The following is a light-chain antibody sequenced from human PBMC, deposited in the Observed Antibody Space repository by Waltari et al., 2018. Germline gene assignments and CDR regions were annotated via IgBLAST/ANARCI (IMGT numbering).Light chain of an antibody. CDR3: CSYAGSAISM. Sequence: QSALTQTASVSGSPGQATTISCSGTTSDIGKYNLVSWYQQHPGKAPTLIIYDVNKRPSGVSNRFSGSKSGNTAFLTISGLQSADEADYYCCSYAGSAISMFGGGTKVTVL. J-gene: IGLJ3*02. CDR1: TSDIGKYNL. V-gene: IGLV2-23*02. CDR2: DVN.